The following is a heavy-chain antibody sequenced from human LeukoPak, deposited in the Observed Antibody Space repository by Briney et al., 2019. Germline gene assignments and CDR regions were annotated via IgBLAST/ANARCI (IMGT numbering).Heavy chain of an antibody. CDR3: AKDPYVYDSSGYFGH. J-gene: IGHJ4*02. CDR2: ISGSGGST. CDR1: GFTFSSYA. Sequence: PGGSLRLSCAASGFTFSSYAMSWVRQAPGKGLEWVSAISGSGGSTYYADSVKGRFTISRDNSKNTLYLQMNSLRAEDTAVYYCAKDPYVYDSSGYFGHWGQGTLVTVSS. D-gene: IGHD3-22*01. V-gene: IGHV3-23*01.